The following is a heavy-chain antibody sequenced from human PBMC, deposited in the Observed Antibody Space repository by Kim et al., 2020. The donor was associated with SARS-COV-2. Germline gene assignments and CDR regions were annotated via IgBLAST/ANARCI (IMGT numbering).Heavy chain of an antibody. CDR3: ARAGWFGESEKGFDY. CDR1: GGSISSYY. CDR2: IYYSGST. J-gene: IGHJ4*02. Sequence: SETLSLTCTVSGGSISSYYWSWIRQPPGKGLEWIGYIYYSGSTNYNPSLKSRVTISVDTSKNQFSLKLSSVTAADTAVYYCARAGWFGESEKGFDYWGQGTLVTVSS. D-gene: IGHD3-10*01. V-gene: IGHV4-59*13.